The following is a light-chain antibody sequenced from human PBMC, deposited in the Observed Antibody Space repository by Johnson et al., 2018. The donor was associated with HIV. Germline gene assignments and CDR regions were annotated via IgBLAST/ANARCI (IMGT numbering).Light chain of an antibody. CDR3: GTWDSSLSAQV. V-gene: IGLV1-51*02. CDR1: NSNIGNNY. J-gene: IGLJ1*01. CDR2: ETY. Sequence: QSVLTQPPSVSAAAGQKVTISCSGSNSNIGNNYVSWFQQLPGTAPKLLIYETYKRPSGIPDRFSGSKSGTSATLGITGLQTGDEADYYCGTWDSSLSAQVFGTGTKVTVL.